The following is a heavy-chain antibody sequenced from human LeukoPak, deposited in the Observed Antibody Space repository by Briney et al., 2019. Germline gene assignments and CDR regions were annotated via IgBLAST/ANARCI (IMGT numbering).Heavy chain of an antibody. D-gene: IGHD2-15*01. CDR1: GYSISSGYY. Sequence: SETLSLTCTVSGYSISSGYYWGWIRQPPGKGLEWIGSIYHSGSTYYNPSLKRRVTISVDTSKNQFSLKLSSVTAADTAVYYCARASRGVVAATVFDYWGQGTLVTVSS. V-gene: IGHV4-38-2*02. CDR3: ARASRGVVAATVFDY. CDR2: IYHSGST. J-gene: IGHJ4*02.